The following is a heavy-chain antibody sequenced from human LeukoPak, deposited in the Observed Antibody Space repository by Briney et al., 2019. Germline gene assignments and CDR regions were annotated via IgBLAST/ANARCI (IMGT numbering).Heavy chain of an antibody. D-gene: IGHD3-10*01. CDR1: GFTLRSYG. CDR3: ARGSYGLGSYGPLDY. CDR2: IWYDGNHK. J-gene: IGHJ4*02. V-gene: IGHV3-33*01. Sequence: GGSLRLSCVASGFTLRSYGMHWLRQAPGKGLEWVAVIWYDGNHKYYADSVTGRFTISRDNSRNTLFLQMNSLRAEDTAVYYCARGSYGLGSYGPLDYWGQGTLVTASS.